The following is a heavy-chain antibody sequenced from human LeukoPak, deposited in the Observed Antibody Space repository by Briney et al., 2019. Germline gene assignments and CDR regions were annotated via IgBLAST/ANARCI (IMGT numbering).Heavy chain of an antibody. CDR1: GYTFTGYY. J-gene: IGHJ4*02. D-gene: IGHD3-10*01. Sequence: ASVKVSCKASGYTFTGYYMHWVRQAPGQGLEWMGWINPNSGATNYAQKFQGRVTMTRDTSISTAYMELSRLRSDDTAVYYCARDREAYYYGSGSYDYWGQGTLVTVSS. CDR3: ARDREAYYYGSGSYDY. V-gene: IGHV1-2*02. CDR2: INPNSGAT.